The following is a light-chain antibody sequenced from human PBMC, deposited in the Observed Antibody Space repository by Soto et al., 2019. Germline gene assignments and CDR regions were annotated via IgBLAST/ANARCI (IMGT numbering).Light chain of an antibody. CDR3: QQYGSSPPIT. CDR2: GAS. V-gene: IGKV3-20*01. Sequence: EIGLTQSPGTLSLSPGERATLSCRASQSVSSSYLAWYQQKPGQAPRLLIYGASSRATGIPDGFSGSGSGTDFTLTISRLEPEDFAVYYCQQYGSSPPITFGGGTKVEIK. CDR1: QSVSSSY. J-gene: IGKJ4*01.